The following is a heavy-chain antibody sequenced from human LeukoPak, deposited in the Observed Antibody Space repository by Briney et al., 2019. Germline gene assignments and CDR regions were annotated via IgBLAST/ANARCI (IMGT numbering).Heavy chain of an antibody. CDR1: GGSISSYY. D-gene: IGHD3-22*01. CDR2: IYYSGNT. Sequence: KPSETLSLTCTVSGGSISSYYWSWIRQPPGKGLEWIGYIYYSGNTNYKPSLKSRVTISVDTSKNQFSLKLSSVTAADTAVYYCATPYPDSSGYKYWGQGTLVTVSS. CDR3: ATPYPDSSGYKY. V-gene: IGHV4-59*01. J-gene: IGHJ4*02.